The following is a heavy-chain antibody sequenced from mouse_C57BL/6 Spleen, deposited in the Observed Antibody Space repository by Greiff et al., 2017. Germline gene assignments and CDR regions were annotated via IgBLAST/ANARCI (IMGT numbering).Heavy chain of an antibody. D-gene: IGHD6-2*01. CDR1: GYTFTDYY. V-gene: IGHV1-19*01. CDR3: GGGLVEYYFDY. J-gene: IGHJ2*01. CDR2: INPYNGGT. Sequence: VQLQQSGPVLVKPGASVKMSCKASGYTFTDYYMNWVKQSHGKSLEWIGVINPYNGGTSYNQKFKGKATLTVDKSSSTAYMELNSLTSEDSAVYYGGGGLVEYYFDYWGQGTTLTVSS.